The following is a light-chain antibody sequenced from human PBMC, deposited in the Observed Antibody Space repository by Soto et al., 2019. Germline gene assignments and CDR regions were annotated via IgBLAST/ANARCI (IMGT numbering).Light chain of an antibody. CDR3: SSSTSSSTLV. Sequence: QPVLTQPASVSGSPGQSITISCTGTSSDVVGYNYVSWYQQHPGKAPQLMIYEGSNRPSGVSNRFSGSKSGNTASLTISGLQAEDEADYYCSSSTSSSTLVFGGGTKLTVL. J-gene: IGLJ2*01. CDR2: EGS. CDR1: SSDVVGYNY. V-gene: IGLV2-14*01.